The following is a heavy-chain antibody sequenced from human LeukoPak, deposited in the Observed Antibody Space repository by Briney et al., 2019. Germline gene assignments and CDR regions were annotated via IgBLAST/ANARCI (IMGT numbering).Heavy chain of an antibody. CDR2: IIPIFGTA. Sequence: ASVKVSCRASGGTFSSYAISWVRQAPGQGLEWMGGIIPIFGTANYAQKFQGRVTITADESTSTAYMELSSLRSEDTAVYYCASIVGATLDYYYGMDVWGQGTTVTVSS. CDR1: GGTFSSYA. J-gene: IGHJ6*02. V-gene: IGHV1-69*13. D-gene: IGHD1-26*01. CDR3: ASIVGATLDYYYGMDV.